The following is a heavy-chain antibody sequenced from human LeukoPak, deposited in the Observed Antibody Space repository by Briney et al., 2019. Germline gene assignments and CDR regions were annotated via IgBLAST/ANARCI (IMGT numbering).Heavy chain of an antibody. J-gene: IGHJ4*02. CDR1: GFSSTY. Sequence: GGSLRLSCVASGFSSTYMSRVRQAPGKGLEWVSVIYSGDSTYYADSVKGRFTISRDISKNTVYLQMNSLRPEDTAVYHCARDLWDATGYWGQGTLVTVAS. D-gene: IGHD3-3*01. V-gene: IGHV3-66*02. CDR2: IYSGDST. CDR3: ARDLWDATGY.